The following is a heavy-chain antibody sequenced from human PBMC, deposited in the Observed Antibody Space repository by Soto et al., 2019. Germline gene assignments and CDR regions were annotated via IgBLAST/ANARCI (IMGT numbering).Heavy chain of an antibody. CDR3: KRDFSLVSFDT. D-gene: IGHD1-26*01. V-gene: IGHV1-8*01. CDR1: GYTFTTYN. Sequence: QVQLVQSGAEVKKPGASVKVSCQASGYTFTTYNINWVRQATGQGLEWMGWMNPDTGNTGYAQKFQDRVTMTRNPSINTAYMELSSLRSDDTAVYYCKRDFSLVSFDTWGQGTLVTVSS. CDR2: MNPDTGNT. J-gene: IGHJ5*02.